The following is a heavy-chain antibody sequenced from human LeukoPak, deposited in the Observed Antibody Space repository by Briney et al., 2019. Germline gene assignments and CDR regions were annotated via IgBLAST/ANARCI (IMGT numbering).Heavy chain of an antibody. CDR2: IKQDGTEK. CDR1: GCTFSSYW. CDR3: ARDVRPDY. Sequence: GGSLRLSCAASGCTFSSYWMSWVRQAPGKGLEWVANIKQDGTEKYYMDSVKGRFSISRDNAKNSLYLQANAPRAEDTAVYYCARDVRPDYWGQGTLVTVST. D-gene: IGHD6-6*01. J-gene: IGHJ4*02. V-gene: IGHV3-7*01.